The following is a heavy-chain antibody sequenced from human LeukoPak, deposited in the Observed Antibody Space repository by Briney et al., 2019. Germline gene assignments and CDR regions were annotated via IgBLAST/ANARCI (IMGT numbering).Heavy chain of an antibody. CDR2: ISSSGSTI. V-gene: IGHV3-11*01. J-gene: IGHJ4*02. CDR3: ARDLYYDSSGYYYY. CDR1: GFTFSDYY. Sequence: GGSLRLSCAASGFTFSDYYMSWIRQAPGKGLEWVPYISSSGSTIYYADSVKGRFTISRDNAKNSLFLQMNSLRAEDTAVYYCARDLYYDSSGYYYYWGQGTLVTVSS. D-gene: IGHD3-22*01.